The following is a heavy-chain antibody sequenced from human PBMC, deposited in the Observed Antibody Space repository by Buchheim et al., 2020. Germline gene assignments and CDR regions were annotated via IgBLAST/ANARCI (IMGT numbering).Heavy chain of an antibody. CDR2: IYYSGST. D-gene: IGHD2-2*03. Sequence: QVQLQESGPGLVKPSQTLSLTCTVSGGSISSGGYYWSWIRQHPGKGLEWIGYIYYSGSTYYNPSLKSRVTISVGTPKNQFSLKLSSVTAADTAVYYCASGYCSSTSCYLGGYYYYYMDVWGKGTT. V-gene: IGHV4-31*03. J-gene: IGHJ6*03. CDR3: ASGYCSSTSCYLGGYYYYYMDV. CDR1: GGSISSGGYY.